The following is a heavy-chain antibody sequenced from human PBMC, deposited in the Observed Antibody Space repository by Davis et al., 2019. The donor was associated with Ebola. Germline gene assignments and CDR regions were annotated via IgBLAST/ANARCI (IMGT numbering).Heavy chain of an antibody. D-gene: IGHD6-6*01. Sequence: GSLRLSCSVSGASLSSNNWWAWVCQSPGKGLEWLGEIYQTATTNNNPSLIGRVTMSVDTSKNQFSLKLSSVTAADTAVYYCARLEMLAGRYVIDSWGQGTLVTVSS. CDR1: GASLSSNNW. V-gene: IGHV4-4*02. CDR2: IYQTATT. J-gene: IGHJ4*02. CDR3: ARLEMLAGRYVIDS.